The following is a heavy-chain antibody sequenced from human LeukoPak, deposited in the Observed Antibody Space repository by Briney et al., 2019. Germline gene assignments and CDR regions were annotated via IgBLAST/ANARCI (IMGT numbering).Heavy chain of an antibody. Sequence: SVKVSCKASGGTFSSYAISWVRQAPGQGLEWMGGIIPIFGTANYAQKFQGRVTITTDESTSTAHMELSSLRSEDTAVYYCARLGIYGGNSGGPFDYWGQGTLVTVSS. J-gene: IGHJ4*02. D-gene: IGHD4-23*01. CDR1: GGTFSSYA. V-gene: IGHV1-69*05. CDR3: ARLGIYGGNSGGPFDY. CDR2: IIPIFGTA.